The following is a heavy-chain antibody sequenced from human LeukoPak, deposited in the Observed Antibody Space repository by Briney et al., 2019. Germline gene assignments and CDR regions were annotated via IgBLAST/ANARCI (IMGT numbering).Heavy chain of an antibody. CDR3: ARVNINNWHSCDY. V-gene: IGHV6-1*01. J-gene: IGHJ4*02. Sequence: SQTLSLTCAISGDSVSSNSAAWNWIRQSPSRGLEWLGRTYYRSKWYNDYAVSVKSRITINPDTSKNQFSLNLSSVTAADTAVYYCARVNINNWHSCDYWGQGTLVTVSS. CDR2: TYYRSKWYN. CDR1: GDSVSSNSAA. D-gene: IGHD1-1*01.